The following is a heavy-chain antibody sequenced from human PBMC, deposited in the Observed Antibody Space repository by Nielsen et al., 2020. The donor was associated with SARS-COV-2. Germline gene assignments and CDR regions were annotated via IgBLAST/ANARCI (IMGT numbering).Heavy chain of an antibody. Sequence: SETLSLTCTVSGGSISSYYWSWIRQPPGKGLEWIGYIYYSGSTNYNPSLKSRVTISVDTSKNQFSLKLSSVTAADTAVYYCAAGRGVSYYDFWGLRAFDIWGQGTMVTVSS. D-gene: IGHD3-3*01. J-gene: IGHJ3*02. CDR2: IYYSGST. CDR1: GGSISSYY. V-gene: IGHV4-59*13. CDR3: AAGRGVSYYDFWGLRAFDI.